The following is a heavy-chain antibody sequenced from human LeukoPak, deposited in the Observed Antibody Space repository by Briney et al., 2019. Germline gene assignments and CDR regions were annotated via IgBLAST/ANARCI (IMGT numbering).Heavy chain of an antibody. CDR1: GFIVTSYY. J-gene: IGHJ6*02. D-gene: IGHD4-11*01. CDR2: IYSGGTT. V-gene: IGHV3-66*01. CDR3: ARSYSNHLFGMDV. Sequence: GGSLRLSCEASGFIVTSYYMTWVRQAPGKGLEWVSVIYSGGTTYYADSVKGRVAISRDNSKNTVFPQMNSVRAEDTAVYYCARSYSNHLFGMDVWGQGTTVTVSS.